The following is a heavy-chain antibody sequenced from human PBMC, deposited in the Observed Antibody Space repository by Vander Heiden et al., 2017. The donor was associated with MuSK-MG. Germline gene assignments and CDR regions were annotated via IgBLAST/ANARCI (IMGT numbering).Heavy chain of an antibody. CDR3: ARAADYGDYW. D-gene: IGHD4-17*01. Sequence: EVQVVESGRGLVQPGGSLKLSCAASGFSFSDSAMHWVRQASGKGLEWVGRITSKANPYASADGASVKGRFTISREDSQNTAYMQMNSLETEDTAVYRFARAADYGDYWWGHGNLVTVSS. CDR1: GFSFSDSA. CDR2: ITSKANPYAS. J-gene: IGHJ4*01. V-gene: IGHV3-73*01.